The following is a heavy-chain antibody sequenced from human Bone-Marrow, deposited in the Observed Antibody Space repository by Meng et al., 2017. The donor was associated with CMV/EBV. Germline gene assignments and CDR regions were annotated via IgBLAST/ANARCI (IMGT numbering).Heavy chain of an antibody. D-gene: IGHD3-10*02. CDR2: VKTNTDGATT. J-gene: IGHJ4*02. CDR1: GLTFSNAW. CDR3: YSAHWRVRDY. Sequence: GESLKIFWVASGLTFSNAWMSWVRQAPGKGLEWVGRVKTNTDGATTDYPAPVKGRFTISRDDSKNTLYVQMNSLGAEDTAVYYCYSAHWRVRDYWGQGTLVTVSS. V-gene: IGHV3-15*01.